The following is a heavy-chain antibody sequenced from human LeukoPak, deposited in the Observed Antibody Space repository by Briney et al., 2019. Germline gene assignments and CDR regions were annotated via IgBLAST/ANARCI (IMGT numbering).Heavy chain of an antibody. J-gene: IGHJ1*01. Sequence: SETLSLTCAVSGYSISSGYYWGWLRQPPGKGLGVIGSINHSGSTYYTASLKSRVTISVDKSKNPFSLKLNSLTAADAAVYYCSTSGQWLPREYYQHWGQGTLVTVSS. D-gene: IGHD6-19*01. CDR2: INHSGST. V-gene: IGHV4-38-2*01. CDR3: STSGQWLPREYYQH. CDR1: GYSISSGYY.